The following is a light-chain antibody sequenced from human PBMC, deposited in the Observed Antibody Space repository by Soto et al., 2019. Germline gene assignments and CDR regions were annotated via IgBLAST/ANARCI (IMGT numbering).Light chain of an antibody. V-gene: IGKV3-15*01. Sequence: GERATLSCRASQSISSNLAWYQQKNGQTPRLLIYGASTRAAGIPARFSGSGSGTDFTLTISSLQSEDFAIYYWPPDTTWPPFSFDPVSMVDI. CDR1: QSISSN. J-gene: IGKJ3*01. CDR2: GAS. CDR3: PPDTTWPPFS.